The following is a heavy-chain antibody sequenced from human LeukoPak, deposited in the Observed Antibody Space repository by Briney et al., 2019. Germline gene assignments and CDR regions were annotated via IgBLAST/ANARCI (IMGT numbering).Heavy chain of an antibody. CDR2: ISSSSSTI. Sequence: QTGGSLRLSCAASRFTYSSYSMNWVRQAPGEGLEWVSYISSSSSTIYYADSVKGRFTISRDNAKNSLYLQMNSLRAEDTAVYYCARGQYADYYWFDPWGQGTLVTFSS. D-gene: IGHD4-17*01. CDR3: ARGQYADYYWFDP. V-gene: IGHV3-48*04. J-gene: IGHJ5*02. CDR1: RFTYSSYS.